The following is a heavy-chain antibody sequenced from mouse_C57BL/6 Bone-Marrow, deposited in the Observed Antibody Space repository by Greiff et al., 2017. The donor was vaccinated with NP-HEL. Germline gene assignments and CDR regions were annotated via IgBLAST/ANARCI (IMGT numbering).Heavy chain of an antibody. D-gene: IGHD1-1*01. V-gene: IGHV3-6*01. Sequence: DVQLQESGPGLVKPSQSLSLTCSVTGYSITSGYYWNWIRQFPGNKLEWMGYISYDGSNHYNPSLKNRISITRDTSKNQLFLKLNSVTTEDTATYYCARDYGSSYSAAYWGQGPLVTVSA. CDR3: ARDYGSSYSAAY. CDR1: GYSITSGYY. CDR2: ISYDGSN. J-gene: IGHJ3*01.